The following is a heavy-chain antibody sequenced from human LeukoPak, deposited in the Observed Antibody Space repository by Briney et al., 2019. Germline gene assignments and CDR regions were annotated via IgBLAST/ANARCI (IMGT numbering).Heavy chain of an antibody. V-gene: IGHV1-2*02. D-gene: IGHD5-12*01. J-gene: IGHJ6*02. CDR1: GYTFTGYY. CDR3: ARDPRVAMITGGYYYYGMDV. Sequence: ASVKVSCKASGYTFTGYYMHWVRQAPGQGLEWMGWINPNSGGTNYAQKFQGRVTMTRDTSISTAYMELSRLRSDDTAVYYCARDPRVAMITGGYYYYGMDVWGQGTTVTVSS. CDR2: INPNSGGT.